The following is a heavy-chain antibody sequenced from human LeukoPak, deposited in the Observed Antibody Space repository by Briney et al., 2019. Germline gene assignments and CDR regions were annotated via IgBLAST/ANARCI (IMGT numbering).Heavy chain of an antibody. CDR3: AKGPAWYYYDSSGYFIDY. Sequence: PGGSLRLSCAASGFTFSSYGMHWVRQAPGKGLEWVAVISYDGSNKYYADSVKGRFTISRDNSKNTLYLQMNSLRAEDTAVYYCAKGPAWYYYDSSGYFIDYWGQGTLVTVSS. J-gene: IGHJ4*02. V-gene: IGHV3-30*18. D-gene: IGHD3-22*01. CDR1: GFTFSSYG. CDR2: ISYDGSNK.